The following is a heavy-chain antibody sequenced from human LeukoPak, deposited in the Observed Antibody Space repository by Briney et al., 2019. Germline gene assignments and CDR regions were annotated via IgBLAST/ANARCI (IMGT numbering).Heavy chain of an antibody. CDR3: ARLSAAVHLGAFDL. CDR2: IHTSGSN. Sequence: SETLSLTCAVSGVSISPYDWAWIRQPPGKGLEWIGYIHTSGSNNQYPSLKSRVTISVDKSKNHFSLRLTSVTAADTAVYYCARLSAAVHLGAFDLWGQGTMVTVSS. V-gene: IGHV4-4*09. D-gene: IGHD3-3*01. J-gene: IGHJ3*01. CDR1: GVSISPYD.